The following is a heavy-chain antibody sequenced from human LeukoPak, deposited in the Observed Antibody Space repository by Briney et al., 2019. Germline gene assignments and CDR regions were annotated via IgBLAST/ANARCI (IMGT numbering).Heavy chain of an antibody. CDR1: GFTFSSYS. J-gene: IGHJ4*02. CDR3: ARDFAGDRDY. CDR2: ISSSSSYI. Sequence: GGSLRLSCVASGFTFSSYSMNWVRQAPGKGLEWVSSISSSSSYIYYADSVKGRFTISRDNAKNTLYLQMNSLRAEDTAVYYCARDFAGDRDYWGQGTLVTVSS. D-gene: IGHD4-17*01. V-gene: IGHV3-21*01.